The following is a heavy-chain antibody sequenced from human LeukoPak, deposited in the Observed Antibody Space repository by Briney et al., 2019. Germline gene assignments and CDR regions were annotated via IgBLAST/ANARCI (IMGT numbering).Heavy chain of an antibody. J-gene: IGHJ5*02. V-gene: IGHV1-2*02. CDR1: GYTFTGYY. CDR2: INPNSGGT. D-gene: IGHD3-9*01. CDR3: ARGVLIKGDILTGYYNWFDP. Sequence: GASVKVSCKASGYTFTGYYMHWVRQAPGQGLEWMGWINPNSGGTDYAQKFQGRVTMTRDTSISTAYMELSRLRSDDTAVYYCARGVLIKGDILTGYYNWFDPWGQGTLVTVSS.